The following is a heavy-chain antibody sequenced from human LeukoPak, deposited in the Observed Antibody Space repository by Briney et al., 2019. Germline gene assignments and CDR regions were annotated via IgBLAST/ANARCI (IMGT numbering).Heavy chain of an antibody. D-gene: IGHD3-22*01. V-gene: IGHV4-34*01. Sequence: PSKTLSLTCAVYGGSLSAYYWTWIRQPPGKGLEWIGEINHGGSTNYNPSLKSRVTISVDTSKNQFSLKLSSVTAADTAVYYCAREYYYDSSGYSNFDYWGQGTLVTVSS. CDR2: INHGGST. CDR3: AREYYYDSSGYSNFDY. CDR1: GGSLSAYY. J-gene: IGHJ4*02.